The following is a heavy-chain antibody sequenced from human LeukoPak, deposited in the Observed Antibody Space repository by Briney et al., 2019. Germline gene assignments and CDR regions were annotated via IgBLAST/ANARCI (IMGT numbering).Heavy chain of an antibody. CDR3: ARDQEGFDY. V-gene: IGHV1-46*01. CDR2: IYPRDGST. J-gene: IGHJ4*02. Sequence: ASVKVSCKASGYTFTSNYIHWVRQAPGQGLEWMGMIYPRDGSTSYARKFQGRVTVTRDTSTSTVYMELSGLRSEDTAVYYCARDQEGFDYWGQGTLVTVSS. CDR1: GYTFTSNY.